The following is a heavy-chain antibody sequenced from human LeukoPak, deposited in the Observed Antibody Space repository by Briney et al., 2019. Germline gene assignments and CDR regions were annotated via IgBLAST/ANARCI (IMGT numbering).Heavy chain of an antibody. V-gene: IGHV3-30*04. D-gene: IGHD3-22*01. CDR2: ISYDGSNK. J-gene: IGHJ4*02. Sequence: PGGSLRLSCAASGFTFSSYAMHWVRQAPGKGLEWVAVISYDGSNKYYADSVKGRFTISRDNSKNTLYLQMNSLRAEDTAVYYCAKEHYDSSGYYDYRGQGTLVTVSS. CDR3: AKEHYDSSGYYDY. CDR1: GFTFSSYA.